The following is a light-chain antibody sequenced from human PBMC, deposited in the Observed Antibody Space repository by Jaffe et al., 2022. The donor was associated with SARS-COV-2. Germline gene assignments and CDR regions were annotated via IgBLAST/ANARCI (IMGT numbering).Light chain of an antibody. Sequence: DIVMTQSPDSLAVSLGERATINCKSSQSLLYSSDKKNYLGWYRQKPRQPPRLLIYWASIRESGVPDRFSGSGSGTNFTLTISSLQAEDVAVYYCQQYFNTPYTFGQGTKLAIK. V-gene: IGKV4-1*01. CDR3: QQYFNTPYT. CDR1: QSLLYSSDKKNY. J-gene: IGKJ2*01. CDR2: WAS.